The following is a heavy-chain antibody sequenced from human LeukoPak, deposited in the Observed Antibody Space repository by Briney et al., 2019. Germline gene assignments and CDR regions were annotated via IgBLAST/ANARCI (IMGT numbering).Heavy chain of an antibody. V-gene: IGHV3-43D*03. Sequence: GGSLRLSCAASGFTFDDYAMHWVRQAPGKGLEWVSLISWDGGSTYYADSVKGRFTISRDNSKNSLYLQMNSLRAEDTALYYCARELSGYYYYMDVWGKGTTVTVSS. J-gene: IGHJ6*03. CDR2: ISWDGGST. D-gene: IGHD2/OR15-2a*01. CDR3: ARELSGYYYYMDV. CDR1: GFTFDDYA.